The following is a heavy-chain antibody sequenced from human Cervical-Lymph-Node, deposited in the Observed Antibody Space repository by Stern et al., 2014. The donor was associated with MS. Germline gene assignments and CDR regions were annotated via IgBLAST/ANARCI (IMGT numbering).Heavy chain of an antibody. Sequence: QLQLQESGPGLVMPSGTLSLTCGVSGGSFSSAYWWSLVRPSPGKGLEWVGAISHIGDTKYHPSLKSRVTISVDKSTNPLSLTLRSGPAADTAVYFCARVPPGAYFDVWGQGILVTVSS. CDR1: GGSFSSAYW. V-gene: IGHV4-4*02. J-gene: IGHJ4*02. CDR3: ARVPPGAYFDV. CDR2: ISHIGDT.